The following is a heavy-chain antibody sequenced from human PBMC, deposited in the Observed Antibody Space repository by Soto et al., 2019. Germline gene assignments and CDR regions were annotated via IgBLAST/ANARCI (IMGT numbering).Heavy chain of an antibody. CDR3: AKDRGYTNSWYDY. CDR1: GFTFTDYA. D-gene: IGHD6-13*01. V-gene: IGHV3-23*01. CDR2: VSGYGGAT. Sequence: EVQLLESGGGLVQPGGSLRLSCAASGFTFTDYAMSWVRQAPGKGLEWVSAVSGYGGATYYAGSVKGRFTISRDNSKNTLYLQMNSLRVEDTAVYYCAKDRGYTNSWYDYWGRGTLVTVSS. J-gene: IGHJ4*02.